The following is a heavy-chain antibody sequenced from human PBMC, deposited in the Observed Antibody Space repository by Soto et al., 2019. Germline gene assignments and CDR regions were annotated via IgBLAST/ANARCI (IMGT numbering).Heavy chain of an antibody. CDR2: IGTAGDT. Sequence: GGSLRLSCAASGFTFSSYDMHWVRQATGKGLEWVSAIGTAGDTYYPGSVKGRFTISRENAKNSLYLQMNSLRAGDTAVYYCARGANNWNQGRWFDPWGQGTLVTVSS. CDR3: ARGANNWNQGRWFDP. CDR1: GFTFSSYD. J-gene: IGHJ5*02. D-gene: IGHD1-20*01. V-gene: IGHV3-13*01.